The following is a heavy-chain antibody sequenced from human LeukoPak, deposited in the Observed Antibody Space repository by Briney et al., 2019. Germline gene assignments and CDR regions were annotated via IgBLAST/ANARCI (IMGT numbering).Heavy chain of an antibody. V-gene: IGHV1-3*03. CDR1: GYTFTGYY. CDR2: INAGNGNT. D-gene: IGHD3-10*01. CDR3: ARVLGTDRFDP. Sequence: GASVKVSCKASGYTFTGYYMHWVRQAPGQRLEWMGWINAGNGNTKYSQEFQGRVTITRDTSASAAYMELSSLRSEDMAVYYCARVLGTDRFDPWGQGTLVTVSS. J-gene: IGHJ5*02.